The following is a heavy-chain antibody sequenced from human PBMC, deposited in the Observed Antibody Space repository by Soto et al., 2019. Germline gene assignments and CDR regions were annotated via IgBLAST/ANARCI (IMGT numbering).Heavy chain of an antibody. CDR2: VYYSGST. D-gene: IGHD2-21*02. CDR3: ARDHTFGHSYYYFDY. V-gene: IGHV4-31*03. J-gene: IGHJ4*02. CDR1: GDSIRSGCYY. Sequence: KTSETLSLICSVSGDSIRSGCYYWSWIRHHPGKGLEWIGYVYYSGSTYYTPSLKSRVTISVDTSQNQFSLKLSSVTAADTDVYYCARDHTFGHSYYYFDYWGQGTLLTVSS.